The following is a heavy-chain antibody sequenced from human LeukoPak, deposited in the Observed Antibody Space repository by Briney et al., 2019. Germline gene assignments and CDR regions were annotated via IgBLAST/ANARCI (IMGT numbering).Heavy chain of an antibody. CDR1: GYSISSVYY. D-gene: IGHD1-26*01. J-gene: IGHJ4*02. Sequence: SETLSLTCTVSGYSISSVYYWGWLRQPPGEGLEWIVSIYHTGSTYYDPSLQSRVTISVDTSKSQFSMKLSSVTAADTAVYYCAREVSGSSTWRLDYWGQGTLVTVSS. CDR3: AREVSGSSTWRLDY. V-gene: IGHV4-38-2*02. CDR2: IYHTGST.